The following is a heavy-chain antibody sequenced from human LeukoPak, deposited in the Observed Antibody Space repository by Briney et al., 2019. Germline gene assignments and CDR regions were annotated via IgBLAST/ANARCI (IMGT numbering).Heavy chain of an antibody. D-gene: IGHD2-2*02. Sequence: PSETLSLTCTVSGGSISTSSHYWGWIRQAPGKGLEWIGSINYSGSTYYNPSLRSRVTISVDTSKNHFSLRLSSVTAADTAVYYCARRYTASPGERFDYWGQGTLVTVSS. J-gene: IGHJ4*02. V-gene: IGHV4-39*02. CDR1: GGSISTSSHY. CDR2: INYSGST. CDR3: ARRYTASPGERFDY.